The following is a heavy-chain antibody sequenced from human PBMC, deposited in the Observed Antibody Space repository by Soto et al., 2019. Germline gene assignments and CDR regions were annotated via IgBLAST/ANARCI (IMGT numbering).Heavy chain of an antibody. D-gene: IGHD3-9*01. J-gene: IGHJ6*02. Sequence: ASVKVSCKASGYTFTSYDINWVRQATGQGLEWMGWMNPNSGNTGYAQKFHGRVTMTRNTSISKAYMKLSRLRSEDTAVYYCARGPSVFRYFDCLVLKYYYYGMDVWGQGATVTVSS. CDR2: MNPNSGNT. CDR3: ARGPSVFRYFDCLVLKYYYYGMDV. CDR1: GYTFTSYD. V-gene: IGHV1-8*01.